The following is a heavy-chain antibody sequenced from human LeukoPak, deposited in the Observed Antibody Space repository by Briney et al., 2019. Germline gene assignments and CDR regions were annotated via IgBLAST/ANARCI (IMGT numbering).Heavy chain of an antibody. CDR1: GFTFRLYS. Sequence: GGSLRLSXAASGFTFRLYSMNWVRQALGKGLEWVSSISSSSSYIYYADSVKGRFTISRDNAKNSLYLQMNSLRAEDTAVYYCARGIDYCSSTSCYTPPWFDPWGQGTLVTVSS. D-gene: IGHD2-2*02. J-gene: IGHJ5*02. V-gene: IGHV3-21*01. CDR2: ISSSSSYI. CDR3: ARGIDYCSSTSCYTPPWFDP.